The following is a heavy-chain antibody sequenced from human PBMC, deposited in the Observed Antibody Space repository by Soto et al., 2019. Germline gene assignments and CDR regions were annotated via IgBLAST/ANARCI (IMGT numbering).Heavy chain of an antibody. CDR1: GFTFSSYG. V-gene: IGHV3-33*01. CDR3: ARELWEFGGATIFDY. J-gene: IGHJ4*02. CDR2: IWYDGSSK. Sequence: QVQLVESGGGVVQPGRSLRLSCAASGFTFSSYGMHWVRQAPGKVLEWVAVIWYDGSSKYYADSVKGRFTISRDNSKKTMDLQMNSLSAEVTAVYYCARELWEFGGATIFDYWVQGTLVTASS. D-gene: IGHD1-26*01.